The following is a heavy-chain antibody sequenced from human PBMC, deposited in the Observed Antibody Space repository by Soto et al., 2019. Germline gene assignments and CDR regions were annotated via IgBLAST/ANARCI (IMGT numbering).Heavy chain of an antibody. CDR3: AKRFCTSATCYRTIDY. V-gene: IGHV3-23*01. CDR2: ISGGGDDT. J-gene: IGHJ4*02. D-gene: IGHD2-8*02. CDR1: GFTFSNYA. Sequence: PGGSLRLSCAASGFTFSNYAMTWVRQAPGKGLEWVSTISGGGDDTYYAGSVKGRFTISRDNSKGTVYLQMNTLRAEDTAVYYCAKRFCTSATCYRTIDYWGQGTLVTVSS.